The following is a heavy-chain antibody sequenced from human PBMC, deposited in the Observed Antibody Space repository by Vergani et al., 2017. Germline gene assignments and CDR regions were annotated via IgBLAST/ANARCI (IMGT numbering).Heavy chain of an antibody. CDR2: ISWNSGSI. CDR3: ARDQMVYASRYYYYMDV. V-gene: IGHV3-9*01. CDR1: GFTFDDYA. D-gene: IGHD2-8*01. Sequence: EVQLVESGGGLVQPGRSLRLSCAASGFTFDDYAMHWVRQAPGKGLEWVSGISWNSGSIGYADSVKGRFTISRDNAKNSLYLQMNSLRAEDTAVYYCARDQMVYASRYYYYMDVWGKGTTVTVSS. J-gene: IGHJ6*03.